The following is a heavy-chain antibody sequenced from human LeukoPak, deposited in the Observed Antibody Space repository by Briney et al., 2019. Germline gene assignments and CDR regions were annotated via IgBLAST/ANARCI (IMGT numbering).Heavy chain of an antibody. J-gene: IGHJ4*02. V-gene: IGHV3-48*04. CDR2: ISSSGSTI. CDR1: GFTFSRYS. CDR3: ATVVVTFNGGY. Sequence: SGGSLRLSCAASGFTFSRYSMNWVRQAPGKGLEWVSYISSSGSTIYYADSVKGRFTISRDNAKNSLYLQMNSLRAEDTAVYYCATVVVTFNGGYWGQGTLVTVSS. D-gene: IGHD2-21*02.